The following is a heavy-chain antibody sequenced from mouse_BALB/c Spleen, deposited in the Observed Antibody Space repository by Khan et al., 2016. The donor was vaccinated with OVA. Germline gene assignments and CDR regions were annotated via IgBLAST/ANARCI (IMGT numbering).Heavy chain of an antibody. CDR2: IYPGGDTT. Sequence: QVQLQQSGPELVKPGASVKMSCKASGYTFTDYVMNWVKQRNGQGLEWIGQIYPGGDTTYYNEKFKGKATLTADRSSSTAYMQLSNLTYEDSAVYFCARAGWDVFAYWGQGTLVTVSA. CDR1: GYTFTDYV. D-gene: IGHD4-1*01. V-gene: IGHV1-77*01. CDR3: ARAGWDVFAY. J-gene: IGHJ3*01.